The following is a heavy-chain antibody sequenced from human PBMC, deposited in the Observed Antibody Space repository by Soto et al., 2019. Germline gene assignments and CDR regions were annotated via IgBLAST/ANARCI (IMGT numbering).Heavy chain of an antibody. CDR3: ARDRGVAPPVAGNTHYYYYMDV. CDR1: GYSFTNYG. D-gene: IGHD6-19*01. J-gene: IGHJ6*03. V-gene: IGHV1-18*01. Sequence: QDQLVQSGGEVKKPVASVKVSCKSSGYSFTNYGITWVRQAPGQGFEWMGWISAYNGDTNYAQKLQGRVTMTTDASTSTAYLELRSLRSDDTAVYYCARDRGVAPPVAGNTHYYYYMDVWGKGTTVTVSS. CDR2: ISAYNGDT.